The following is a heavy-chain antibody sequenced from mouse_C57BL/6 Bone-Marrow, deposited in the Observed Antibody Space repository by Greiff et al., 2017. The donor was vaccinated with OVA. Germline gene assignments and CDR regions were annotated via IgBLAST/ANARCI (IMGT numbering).Heavy chain of an antibody. Sequence: VQLQQPGAELVMPGASVKLSCKASGYTFTSYWMHWVKQRPGQGLEWIGEIDPSDSYTNYNQKFKGKSTLTVDKSSSTAYMQLSSLTSEDSADYYGAREDGNYDWVAYWGQGTLVTVSA. V-gene: IGHV1-69*01. J-gene: IGHJ3*01. CDR2: IDPSDSYT. CDR3: AREDGNYDWVAY. D-gene: IGHD2-1*01. CDR1: GYTFTSYW.